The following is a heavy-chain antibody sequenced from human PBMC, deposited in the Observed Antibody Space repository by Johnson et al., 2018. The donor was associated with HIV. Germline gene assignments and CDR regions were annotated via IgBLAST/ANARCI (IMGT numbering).Heavy chain of an antibody. V-gene: IGHV3-30*19. CDR3: ARSPRIVVVVAATVGHAFDI. J-gene: IGHJ3*02. D-gene: IGHD2-15*01. Sequence: VQLVESGGGVVQPGRSLRLSCAASGFNFSSYGMHWVRQAPGKGLEWVAVIWYDGSNKYYADSVKGRFTISRDNSKNTLYLQMNSLRAEDTAVYYCARSPRIVVVVAATVGHAFDIWGQGTMVTVSS. CDR2: IWYDGSNK. CDR1: GFNFSSYG.